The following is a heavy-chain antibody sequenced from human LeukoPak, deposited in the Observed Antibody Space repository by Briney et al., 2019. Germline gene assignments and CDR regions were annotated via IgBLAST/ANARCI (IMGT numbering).Heavy chain of an antibody. J-gene: IGHJ4*02. CDR1: GFTFSSYS. Sequence: GGSLRLPCAASGFTFSSYSMNWVRQAPGKGLEWVSSISSSSSYIYYADSVKGRFTISRDNAKNSLYLQMNSLRAEDTALYYCAKDFWSGYYSGYFDYWGQGTLVTVSS. CDR2: ISSSSSYI. CDR3: AKDFWSGYYSGYFDY. V-gene: IGHV3-21*01. D-gene: IGHD3-3*01.